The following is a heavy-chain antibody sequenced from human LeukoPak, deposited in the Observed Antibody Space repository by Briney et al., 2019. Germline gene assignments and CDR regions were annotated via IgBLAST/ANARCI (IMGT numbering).Heavy chain of an antibody. J-gene: IGHJ3*02. D-gene: IGHD6-13*01. CDR1: GGTFSNFL. V-gene: IGHV1-69*13. Sequence: SVKVSCKASGGTFSNFLISWVRQAPGQGLEWMGGIIPIFGTTSYAQKFYGGVTITADESTSTAYMELSSLRSEDTAMYYCARGIDAAAGDGFDIWGQGTMVTVSS. CDR2: IIPIFGTT. CDR3: ARGIDAAAGDGFDI.